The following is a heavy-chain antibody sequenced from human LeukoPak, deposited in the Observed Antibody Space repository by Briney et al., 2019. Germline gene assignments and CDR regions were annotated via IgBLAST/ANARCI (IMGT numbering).Heavy chain of an antibody. J-gene: IGHJ4*02. CDR3: ARGTAVAGTADY. Sequence: SSETLSLTCAVYGGSFSGYYWSWIRQPPGKGLEWIGEINHSGSTNYNPSLKSRVTISVDTSKNQFSLKLSSVAAADTAVYYCARGTAVAGTADYWGQGTLVTVSS. D-gene: IGHD6-19*01. CDR2: INHSGST. CDR1: GGSFSGYY. V-gene: IGHV4-34*01.